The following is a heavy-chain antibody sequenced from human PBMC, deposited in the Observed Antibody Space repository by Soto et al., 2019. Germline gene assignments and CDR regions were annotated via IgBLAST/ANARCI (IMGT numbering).Heavy chain of an antibody. J-gene: IGHJ6*02. V-gene: IGHV4-31*03. Sequence: PSETLSLTCTVSGGSISSGGYYWSWIRQHPGKGLEWIGYIYYSGSTYYNPSLKSRVTISVDTSKNQFSLKLSSVTAADTAVYYCASEGFSAAGRDYYYYGMDVWGQGTTVTVSS. CDR3: ASEGFSAAGRDYYYYGMDV. CDR2: IYYSGST. D-gene: IGHD6-13*01. CDR1: GGSISSGGYY.